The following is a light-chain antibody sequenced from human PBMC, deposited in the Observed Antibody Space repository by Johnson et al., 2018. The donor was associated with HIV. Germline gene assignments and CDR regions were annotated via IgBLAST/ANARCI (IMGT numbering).Light chain of an antibody. CDR1: SSNIGNNY. V-gene: IGLV1-51*02. J-gene: IGLJ1*01. CDR3: GTWDSRLSARV. CDR2: ENN. Sequence: QSVLTQPPSVSAAPGQKVTISCSGSSSNIGNNYVSWYQQLPGTAPKLLIYENNKRPSGIPDRFSGSKSGTSATLGITGLQTGDEADYYCGTWDSRLSARVLGTVTKVTGL.